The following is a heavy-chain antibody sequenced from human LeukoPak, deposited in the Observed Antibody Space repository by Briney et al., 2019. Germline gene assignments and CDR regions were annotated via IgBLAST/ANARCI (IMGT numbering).Heavy chain of an antibody. CDR1: GGSISSYY. CDR3: ARGIAAAGTFDY. V-gene: IGHV4-38-2*02. D-gene: IGHD6-13*01. J-gene: IGHJ4*02. CDR2: IYHSGST. Sequence: PSETLSLTCTVSGGSISSYYWSWIRQPPGKGLEWIGSIYHSGSTYYNPSLKSRVTISVDTSKNQFSLKLSSVTAADTAVYYCARGIAAAGTFDYWGQGTLVTVSS.